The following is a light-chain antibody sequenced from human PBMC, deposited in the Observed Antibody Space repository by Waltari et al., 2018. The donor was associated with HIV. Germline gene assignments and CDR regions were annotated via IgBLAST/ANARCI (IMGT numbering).Light chain of an antibody. Sequence: QSVLTQPPSASGAPGQRVSISCSGGNSNIGRYAVSWYQQLPGTAPKLLIYSNTQGPSGVPDRFPGSKSGTSAPLAIGGLQSEDEADYYCAAWDDSLSGSVVFGGGTKLTVL. V-gene: IGLV1-44*01. J-gene: IGLJ2*01. CDR2: SNT. CDR1: NSNIGRYA. CDR3: AAWDDSLSGSVV.